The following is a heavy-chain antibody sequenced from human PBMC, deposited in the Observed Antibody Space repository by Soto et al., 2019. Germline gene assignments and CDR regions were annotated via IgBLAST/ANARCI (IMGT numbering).Heavy chain of an antibody. J-gene: IGHJ3*02. V-gene: IGHV1-2*02. CDR2: INPNSGGT. CDR1: GYTFTGYY. CDR3: AREALGYYYDSSGYYSPPHDAFDI. Sequence: GASVKVSCKASGYTFTGYYMHWVRQAPGQGLEWMGWINPNSGGTNYAQKFQGRVTMTRDTSISTACMELSRLRSDDTAVYYCAREALGYYYDSSGYYSPPHDAFDIWGQGTMVTVSS. D-gene: IGHD3-22*01.